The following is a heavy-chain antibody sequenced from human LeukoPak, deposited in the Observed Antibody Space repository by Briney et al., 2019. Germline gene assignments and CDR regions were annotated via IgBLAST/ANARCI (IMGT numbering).Heavy chain of an antibody. J-gene: IGHJ4*02. D-gene: IGHD3-10*01. V-gene: IGHV1-69*06. Sequence: SVKVSCKASGGTFSSYAISWVRQAPGQGLEWMGGIIPIFGTANYAQKFQGRVTITADKSTSTAYMELSSLRSEDTAVYYCARDQAGSGHYADYWGQGTLVTVSS. CDR1: GGTFSSYA. CDR2: IIPIFGTA. CDR3: ARDQAGSGHYADY.